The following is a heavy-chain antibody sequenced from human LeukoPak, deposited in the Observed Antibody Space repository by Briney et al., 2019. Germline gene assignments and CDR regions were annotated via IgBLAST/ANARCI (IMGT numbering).Heavy chain of an antibody. J-gene: IGHJ4*02. D-gene: IGHD4-17*01. CDR3: ARERPPYGDYAFFDY. V-gene: IGHV4-4*07. CDR1: GGSISSYY. CDR2: IYTSGST. Sequence: PSETLSLTCTVSGGSISSYYWSWIRQPAGKGPEWIGRIYTSGSTNYNPSLKSRVTMSGDTSKNQFSLKLSSVTAADTAVYYCARERPPYGDYAFFDYWGQGTLVTVSS.